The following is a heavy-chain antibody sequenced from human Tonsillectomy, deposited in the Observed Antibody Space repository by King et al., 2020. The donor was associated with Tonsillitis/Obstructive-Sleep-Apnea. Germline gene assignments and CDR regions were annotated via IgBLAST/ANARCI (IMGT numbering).Heavy chain of an antibody. D-gene: IGHD1/OR15-1a*01. J-gene: IGHJ4*02. CDR2: VTDSGYNT. V-gene: IGHV3-23*04. CDR3: AKDYIGAEQQFDY. CDR1: GFSFSSYA. Sequence: VQLVESGGGLVRPGESLRLSCAASGFSFSSYAMSWVRQAPGKGLEWVSSVTDSGYNTWYADSVKGRFTISRDNSKNTLYLQMDNLRVEDTAVYFCAKDYIGAEQQFDYWGQGTLVTVSS.